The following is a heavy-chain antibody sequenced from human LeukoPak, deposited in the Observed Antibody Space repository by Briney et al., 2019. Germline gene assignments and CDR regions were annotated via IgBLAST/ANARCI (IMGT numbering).Heavy chain of an antibody. Sequence: GGSLKLSCAASGFSVDGNYMTWVRQAPGKGLEWVSVIFSGDSIYYADSVKGRFTISRDNSKNTLYLQMNSLRAEDTAVYYCARVIWFGESKRDYWGQGALVTVSS. CDR3: ARVIWFGESKRDY. CDR2: IFSGDSI. J-gene: IGHJ4*02. D-gene: IGHD3-10*01. V-gene: IGHV3-66*01. CDR1: GFSVDGNY.